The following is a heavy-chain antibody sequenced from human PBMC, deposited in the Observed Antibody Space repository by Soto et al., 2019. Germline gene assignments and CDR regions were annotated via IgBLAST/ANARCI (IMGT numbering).Heavy chain of an antibody. J-gene: IGHJ4*02. CDR3: ARHKRSYDSSGYYYEDYFDY. V-gene: IGHV5-10-1*01. CDR2: IDPSDSYT. CDR1: GYSFTSYW. Sequence: GESLKISCKGSGYSFTSYWISWVRQMPGKGLEWMGRIDPSDSYTNYSPSFQGHVTISADKSISTAYLQWSSLKASDTAMYYCARHKRSYDSSGYYYEDYFDYRRQGTLVTVSS. D-gene: IGHD3-22*01.